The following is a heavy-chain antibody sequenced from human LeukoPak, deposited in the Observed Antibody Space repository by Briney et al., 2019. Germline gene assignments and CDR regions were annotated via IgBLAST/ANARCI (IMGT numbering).Heavy chain of an antibody. J-gene: IGHJ5*02. CDR3: AKGVECDDTNWFDP. Sequence: PGGSLRLSCAASGFTFSSYAMSWVRQAPGKGLEWVSAISGSGGRTNYADSVKGRFTIARDNSKNTLYLQMNSLRAEDTAVYYCAKGVECDDTNWFDPWGQGTLVTVSS. CDR2: ISGSGGRT. V-gene: IGHV3-23*01. D-gene: IGHD5-24*01. CDR1: GFTFSSYA.